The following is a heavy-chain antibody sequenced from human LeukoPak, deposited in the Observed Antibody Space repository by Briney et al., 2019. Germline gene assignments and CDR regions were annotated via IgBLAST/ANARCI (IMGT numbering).Heavy chain of an antibody. Sequence: PVGSLRLSCAVSGFTFSRYSMNWVRQAPGKGLEWVSVIYSGGSTYYADSVKGRFTISRDNSKNTLYLQMNSLRAEDTAVYYCASGILQWREGNDYWGQGTLVTVSS. CDR2: IYSGGST. CDR3: ASGILQWREGNDY. J-gene: IGHJ4*02. D-gene: IGHD6-19*01. CDR1: GFTFSRYS. V-gene: IGHV3-53*01.